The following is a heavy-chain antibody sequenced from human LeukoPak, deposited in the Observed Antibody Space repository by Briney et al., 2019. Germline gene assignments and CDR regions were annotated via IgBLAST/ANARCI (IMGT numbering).Heavy chain of an antibody. CDR1: GFTSSSYY. CDR3: ARGAIAAAGILDY. V-gene: IGHV3-21*01. D-gene: IGHD6-13*01. J-gene: IGHJ4*02. CDR2: ISSSSSYI. Sequence: PGGSLRLSCAASGFTSSSYYMNWVRQAPGKGLEWISTISSSSSYIYYADSVKGRFTISRDNAKNSLYLQMSSLRAEDTGVYYCARGAIAAAGILDYWGQGTLVTVSS.